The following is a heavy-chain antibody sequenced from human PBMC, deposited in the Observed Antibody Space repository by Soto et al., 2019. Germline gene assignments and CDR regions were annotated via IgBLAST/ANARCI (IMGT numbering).Heavy chain of an antibody. CDR2: IYHSGST. CDR3: ARDRRAARDYYGMDV. D-gene: IGHD6-13*01. V-gene: IGHV4-30-2*01. CDR1: GGSISSGGYS. Sequence: SETLSLTCAVSGGSISSGGYSWSWIRQPPGKGLEWIGYIYHSGSTYYNPSLKSRVTISVDRSKNQFSLKLSSVTAADTAVYYCARDRRAARDYYGMDVWGQGTTVTVSS. J-gene: IGHJ6*02.